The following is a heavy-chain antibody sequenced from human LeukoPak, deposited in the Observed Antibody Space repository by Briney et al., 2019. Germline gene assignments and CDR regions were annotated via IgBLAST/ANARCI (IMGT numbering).Heavy chain of an antibody. CDR2: ISGSGVST. V-gene: IGHV3-23*01. CDR1: GFTFSSYP. D-gene: IGHD6-19*01. Sequence: GGSLRLSCAASGFTFSSYPMSWVRQAPGKGLEWVSAISGSGVSTYYADSVKGRFTISRDNSKNTLYLQMDSLRAEDTAVYYCAKAPLGYVAMTGYFDYWGQGTPVTVSS. J-gene: IGHJ4*02. CDR3: AKAPLGYVAMTGYFDY.